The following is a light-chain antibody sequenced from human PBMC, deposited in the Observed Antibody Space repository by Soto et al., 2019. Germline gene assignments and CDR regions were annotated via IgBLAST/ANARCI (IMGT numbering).Light chain of an antibody. J-gene: IGKJ1*01. Sequence: DIQMTQSPSSLSAFVGDRVTITCRASLAISNYLAWYQQRPGKLPKLLIYGASTLQSGVPSRFAGSGSWTEFSLTITSLQPEDVATYYCQRYNTVPWAFGQGTKVEIK. V-gene: IGKV1-27*01. CDR2: GAS. CDR1: LAISNY. CDR3: QRYNTVPWA.